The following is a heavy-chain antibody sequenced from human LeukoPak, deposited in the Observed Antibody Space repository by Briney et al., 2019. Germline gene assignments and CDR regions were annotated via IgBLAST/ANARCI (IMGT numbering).Heavy chain of an antibody. D-gene: IGHD6-19*01. V-gene: IGHV4-39*02. Sequence: PSETLSLTCIVSGVSISSESYYWGWVRQHPGKGLGPLGSIYYSGRPYYNPSLKSRLTISVDMSKNPFSLKLSFVSAAGTAVYYCARAGTGSRVFLDHWGQGALVTVSS. CDR3: ARAGTGSRVFLDH. CDR1: GVSISSESYY. CDR2: IYYSGRP. J-gene: IGHJ4*02.